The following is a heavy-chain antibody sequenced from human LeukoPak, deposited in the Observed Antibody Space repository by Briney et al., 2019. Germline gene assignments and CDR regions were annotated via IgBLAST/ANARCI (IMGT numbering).Heavy chain of an antibody. Sequence: GGSLRLSCAASGFTFSIYSMSCARQAPGNGLESVPAISGSGCSTYYADSVKGPFTTSRDNSHNTLYLQMNSLRAEDTAVYYCAKVIVVVVAATRSDWFDPWGQGTLVTVSS. V-gene: IGHV3-23*01. D-gene: IGHD2-15*01. J-gene: IGHJ5*02. CDR1: GFTFSIYS. CDR2: ISGSGCST. CDR3: AKVIVVVVAATRSDWFDP.